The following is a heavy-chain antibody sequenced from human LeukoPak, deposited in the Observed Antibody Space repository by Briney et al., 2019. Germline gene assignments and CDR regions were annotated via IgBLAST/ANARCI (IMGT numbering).Heavy chain of an antibody. V-gene: IGHV4-4*07. CDR2: ISGSGVI. J-gene: IGHJ4*02. CDR1: GGPITTYY. D-gene: IGHD3-10*01. CDR3: ARSIGEGVINYYFDY. Sequence: SETLSLTCTVSGGPITTYYLSWIRQSAGMGLEWIGRISGSGVITYNPSLKSRVILSLDTSNNHFSLKLISVTAADTAVYYCARSIGEGVINYYFDYWGQGTLVTVSS.